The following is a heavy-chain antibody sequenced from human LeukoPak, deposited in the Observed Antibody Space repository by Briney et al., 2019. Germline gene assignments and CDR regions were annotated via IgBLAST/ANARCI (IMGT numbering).Heavy chain of an antibody. J-gene: IGHJ4*02. CDR3: ARVPVLTAAAGTFDF. D-gene: IGHD6-13*01. Sequence: PGGSLRLPCAASGFTFSNYEMNWVHQAPGKGLEWVSYISSSGSSIYYADSVKGRFTISRDNAKNSLYLQMNSLRAEDTAVYYCARVPVLTAAAGTFDFWGQGTLVTVSS. CDR2: ISSSGSSI. V-gene: IGHV3-48*03. CDR1: GFTFSNYE.